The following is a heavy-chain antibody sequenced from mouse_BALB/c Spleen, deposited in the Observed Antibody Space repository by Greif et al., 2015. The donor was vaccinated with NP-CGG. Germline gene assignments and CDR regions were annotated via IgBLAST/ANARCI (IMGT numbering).Heavy chain of an antibody. D-gene: IGHD1-1*01. CDR1: GFTFTDYY. Sequence: EVKLVESGGGLVQPGGSLRLSCATSGFTFTDYYMSWVRQPPGKALEWLGFIRNKANGYTTEYSASVKGRFTISRDNSQSILYLQMNTLRAEDSATYYYARDMDYYGSSPWFAYWGQGTLVTVSA. V-gene: IGHV7-3*02. J-gene: IGHJ3*01. CDR3: ARDMDYYGSSPWFAY. CDR2: IRNKANGYTT.